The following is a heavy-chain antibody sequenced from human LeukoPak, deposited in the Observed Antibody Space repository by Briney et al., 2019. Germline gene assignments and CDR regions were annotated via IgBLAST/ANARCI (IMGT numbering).Heavy chain of an antibody. V-gene: IGHV1-2*02. CDR3: ARGVSGAYYYYYMDV. CDR2: INPNSGGT. CDR1: GYTFTGYY. J-gene: IGHJ6*03. Sequence: ASVKVSCKASGYTFTGYYMHWVRQAPGQGLEWMGWINPNSGGTNYAQKFQGRVTMTRDTSISTAYMELSRLRSDDTAVYYCARGVSGAYYYYYMDVWGKGTTVTVSS. D-gene: IGHD1-26*01.